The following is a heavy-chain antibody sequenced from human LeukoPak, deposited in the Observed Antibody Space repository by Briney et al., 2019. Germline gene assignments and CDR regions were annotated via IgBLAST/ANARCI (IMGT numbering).Heavy chain of an antibody. D-gene: IGHD6-13*01. CDR1: SGSISSYY. CDR2: IYYSGST. J-gene: IGHJ5*02. V-gene: IGHV4-59*01. Sequence: SETLSLTCTVSSGSISSYYWSWIRQPPGKGLEWIGYIYYSGSTNYNPSLKSRVTISVDTSKNQYSLKLRSVTAADTAVYYCARVTSSSWYSGWFDPWGQGTLVTVSS. CDR3: ARVTSSSWYSGWFDP.